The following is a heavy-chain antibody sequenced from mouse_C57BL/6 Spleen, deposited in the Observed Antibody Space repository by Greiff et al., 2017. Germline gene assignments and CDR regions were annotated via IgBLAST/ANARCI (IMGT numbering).Heavy chain of an antibody. CDR3: ARSRDYYGSPHDY. Sequence: VQLQQSGPELVKPGASVKISCKASGYTFTDYYMNWVKQSHGKSLEWIGDIHPNNGGTSYNQKFKGKATLTVDKSSSTAYRELRSLPSEDSAVYYCARSRDYYGSPHDYWGQGTTLTVSS. CDR2: IHPNNGGT. D-gene: IGHD1-1*01. CDR1: GYTFTDYY. V-gene: IGHV1-26*01. J-gene: IGHJ2*01.